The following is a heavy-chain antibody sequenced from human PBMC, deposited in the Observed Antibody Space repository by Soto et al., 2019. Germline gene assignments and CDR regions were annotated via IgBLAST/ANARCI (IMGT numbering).Heavy chain of an antibody. V-gene: IGHV3-30*18. D-gene: IGHD3-16*02. CDR2: ISYDGSDK. Sequence: QVQLVESGGGVVQPGRSLRLSCAASGFTFNSYGMHWVRQAPGKGLEWVAVISYDGSDKYYADSVKGRFTISRDNSKNTLYLQMNSLRAEDTAVYYCSKDLDGLQGLVDSSFCFDYWGQGTLVTVYS. J-gene: IGHJ4*02. CDR3: SKDLDGLQGLVDSSFCFDY. CDR1: GFTFNSYG.